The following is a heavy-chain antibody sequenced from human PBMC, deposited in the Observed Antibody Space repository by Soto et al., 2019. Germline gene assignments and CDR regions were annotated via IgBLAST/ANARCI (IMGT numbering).Heavy chain of an antibody. J-gene: IGHJ3*02. CDR3: ARYCSSTSCYGPDAFDI. V-gene: IGHV1-3*01. D-gene: IGHD2-2*01. Sequence: GASVKVSCKASGCTFTSYAMHWVRQAPGQRLEWMGWINAGNGNTKYSQKFQGRVTITRDTSASTAYMELSSLRSEDTAVYYCARYCSSTSCYGPDAFDIWGQGTMVTVSS. CDR1: GCTFTSYA. CDR2: INAGNGNT.